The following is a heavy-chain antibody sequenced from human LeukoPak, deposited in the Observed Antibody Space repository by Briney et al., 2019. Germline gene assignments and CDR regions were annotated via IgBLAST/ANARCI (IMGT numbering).Heavy chain of an antibody. D-gene: IGHD4-17*01. CDR1: GFTFSSYG. CDR3: AKTAATVTTPNYFDY. Sequence: GGSLGLSCAASGFTFSSYGMHWVRQAPGKGLEWVAFIRYDGSNKYYADSVKGRFTISRDNSKNTLYLQMNSLRAEDTAVYYCAKTAATVTTPNYFDYWGQGTLVTVSS. CDR2: IRYDGSNK. J-gene: IGHJ4*02. V-gene: IGHV3-30*02.